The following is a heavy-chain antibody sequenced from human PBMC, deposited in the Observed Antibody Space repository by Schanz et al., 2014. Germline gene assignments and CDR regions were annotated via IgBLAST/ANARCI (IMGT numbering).Heavy chain of an antibody. Sequence: VQLEQSGAEVKKPGSSVKVSCKASGGTFSSFGINWVRQAPGQGLEWMGRIIPSLGLAKYEQKFQDKVTITADTSTTTAYMELSGLRSEDTAVYYCARDHVSTTDYDYFFYYLDVWATGVTVIVSS. CDR3: ARDHVSTTDYDYFFYYLDV. J-gene: IGHJ6*03. D-gene: IGHD1-1*01. CDR2: IIPSLGLA. CDR1: GGTFSSFG. V-gene: IGHV1-69*04.